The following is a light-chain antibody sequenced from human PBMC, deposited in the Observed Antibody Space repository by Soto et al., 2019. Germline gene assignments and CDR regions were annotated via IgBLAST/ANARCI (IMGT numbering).Light chain of an antibody. CDR3: QQYGSSGT. CDR2: GAS. Sequence: EIVMTQSPGTLSLSPGERATLSCRASQSVSNNYLGWYQQKPGQDPRLLIYGASNRATGIPDRFSGSGSGTDFTLNISRLESKDFAVYYCQQYGSSGTFGQGSKVDIK. CDR1: QSVSNNY. J-gene: IGKJ1*01. V-gene: IGKV3-20*01.